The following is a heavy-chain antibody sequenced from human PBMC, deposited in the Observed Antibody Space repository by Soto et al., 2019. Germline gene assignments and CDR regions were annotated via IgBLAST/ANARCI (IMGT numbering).Heavy chain of an antibody. CDR3: ARRDIYGDLPFDY. D-gene: IGHD4-17*01. V-gene: IGHV4-39*01. J-gene: IGHJ4*02. Sequence: QLQLQESGPGLVKPSETLSLTCTVSGGSISTSNYYWGWIRQPPGKGLEWIGSIYYSGSTYYNPSLKSRVTISVDTSKNQFSVKLSSVTAADTAVYYCARRDIYGDLPFDYWGQGTLVTVSS. CDR1: GGSISTSNYY. CDR2: IYYSGST.